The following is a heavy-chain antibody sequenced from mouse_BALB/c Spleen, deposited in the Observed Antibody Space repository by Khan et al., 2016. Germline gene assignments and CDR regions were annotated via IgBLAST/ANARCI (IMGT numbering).Heavy chain of an antibody. J-gene: IGHJ3*01. D-gene: IGHD2-14*01. V-gene: IGHV3-8*02. CDR2: INYSGST. CDR1: GDSITSGY. CDR3: ASSNRNDVWFGY. Sequence: EVQLQESGPSLVKPSQTLSLTCSVTGDSITSGYWNWIRKFPGNKLEYMGYINYSGSTHYNPSLKSRISITRDTSKNQYYLQLNSVTTEDIATYYGASSNRNDVWFGYWGQGTLVTVSA.